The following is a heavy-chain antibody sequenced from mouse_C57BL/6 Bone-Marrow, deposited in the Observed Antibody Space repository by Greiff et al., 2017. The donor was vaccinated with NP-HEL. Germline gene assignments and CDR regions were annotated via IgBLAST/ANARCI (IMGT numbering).Heavy chain of an antibody. CDR1: GYTFTSYW. D-gene: IGHD1-1*01. V-gene: IGHV1-69*01. J-gene: IGHJ2*01. Sequence: VQLQQPGAELVMPGASVKLSCKASGYTFTSYWMHWVKQRPGQGLEWIGEIDPSDSYTNYNQKFKGKSTLTVDKSSSTAYMQLSSLTSEDSAVYYCAIEALFITTVVATPGGFDYWGQGTTLTVSS. CDR2: IDPSDSYT. CDR3: AIEALFITTVVATPGGFDY.